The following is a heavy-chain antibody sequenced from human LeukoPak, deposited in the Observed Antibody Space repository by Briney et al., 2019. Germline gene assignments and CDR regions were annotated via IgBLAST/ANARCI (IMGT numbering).Heavy chain of an antibody. Sequence: PGGSLRLSCAASGFRFDDYGMSWVRHVPGKGLEWVSGTNWDGASTGYADSVKGRSTISRDNVKNFLYLQMNSLRVEDTALYFCGRVYCSTTSCYDYYDYYMDVWGKGTTVTVSS. CDR2: TNWDGAST. V-gene: IGHV3-20*04. CDR3: GRVYCSTTSCYDYYDYYMDV. CDR1: GFRFDDYG. D-gene: IGHD2-2*01. J-gene: IGHJ6*03.